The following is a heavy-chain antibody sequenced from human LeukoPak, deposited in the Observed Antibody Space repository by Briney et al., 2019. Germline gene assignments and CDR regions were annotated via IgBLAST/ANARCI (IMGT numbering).Heavy chain of an antibody. V-gene: IGHV1-8*03. Sequence: ASVKVSCKASGYTFTSYDINWVRQATGHGLEWMGWMNPNSGNTGYAQKFQGRVTITRNTSISTAYMELSSLRSEDTAVYYCARGQRGITMVRGAYYYYYYYMDVWGKGTTVTVSS. CDR1: GYTFTSYD. D-gene: IGHD3-10*01. CDR3: ARGQRGITMVRGAYYYYYYYMDV. J-gene: IGHJ6*03. CDR2: MNPNSGNT.